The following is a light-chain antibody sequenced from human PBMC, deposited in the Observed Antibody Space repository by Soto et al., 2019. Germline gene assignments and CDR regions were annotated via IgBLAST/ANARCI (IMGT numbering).Light chain of an antibody. J-gene: IGLJ3*02. CDR3: SSYTSSSTWV. V-gene: IGLV2-14*01. Sequence: QSVLTQPASVSGSPGQSITISCTGTSSDVGGYNYVSWYQQHPGKAPKLMIYEVSNRPSGVSNRFFGSKSGNTASLTISGLQAEDEADYYCSSYTSSSTWVFGGGTKLTVL. CDR2: EVS. CDR1: SSDVGGYNY.